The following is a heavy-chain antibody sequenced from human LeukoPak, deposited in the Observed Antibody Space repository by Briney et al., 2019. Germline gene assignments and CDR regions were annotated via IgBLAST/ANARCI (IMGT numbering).Heavy chain of an antibody. CDR3: ARGFSGSYWGYYYYYYGMDV. Sequence: QPGGSLRLSCVASGFTFSTYSMNWVRQAPGKGLEWVSYISSSSSTIYYADSVKGRFTISRDNAKNSLYLQMNSLRAEDTAVYYCARGFSGSYWGYYYYYYGMDVWGQGTTVTVSS. V-gene: IGHV3-48*01. D-gene: IGHD1-26*01. J-gene: IGHJ6*02. CDR2: ISSSSSTI. CDR1: GFTFSTYS.